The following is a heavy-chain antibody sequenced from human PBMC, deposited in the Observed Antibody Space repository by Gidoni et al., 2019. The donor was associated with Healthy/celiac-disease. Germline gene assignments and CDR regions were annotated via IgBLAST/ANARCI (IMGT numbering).Heavy chain of an antibody. D-gene: IGHD1-26*01. V-gene: IGHV3-30*18. Sequence: QVQLVESGGGVVQPGRSLRLSCAASGFTFSSYGMHWVRQAPGKGLEWVAVISYDGSNKYYADSVKGRFTISRDNSKNTLYLQMNSLRAEDTAVYYCAKDPIVGATTAYYFDYWGQGTLVTVSS. CDR2: ISYDGSNK. J-gene: IGHJ4*02. CDR3: AKDPIVGATTAYYFDY. CDR1: GFTFSSYG.